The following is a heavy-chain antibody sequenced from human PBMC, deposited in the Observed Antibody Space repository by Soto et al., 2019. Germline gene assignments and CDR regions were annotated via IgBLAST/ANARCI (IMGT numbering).Heavy chain of an antibody. V-gene: IGHV1-69*01. CDR1: GDTFKNCV. Sequence: QVQVVQSGVEVRRPGSSVKVSCKASGDTFKNCVISWVRQAPGQGLEWMGGIIPLFGTTDFAQRLQGRLIITTDESTTTAYMELSRLRSEDTATYYCAAELRFGKVSVVWGQGTTVIVSS. CDR2: IIPLFGTT. J-gene: IGHJ6*02. D-gene: IGHD1-7*01. CDR3: AAELRFGKVSVV.